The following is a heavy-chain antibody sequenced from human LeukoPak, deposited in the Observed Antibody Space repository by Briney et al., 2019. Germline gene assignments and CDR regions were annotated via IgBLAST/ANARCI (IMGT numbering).Heavy chain of an antibody. J-gene: IGHJ4*02. CDR2: IYHSGST. Sequence: SETLSLTCAVSGYSISSGYYWGWIRQPPGKGLEWIGSIYHSGSTYYNPSLKSRVTISVDTSKNQFSLKLSSVTAADTAVYYCARGPLNFDYWGQGTLVTVSS. CDR1: GYSISSGYY. V-gene: IGHV4-38-2*01. CDR3: ARGPLNFDY.